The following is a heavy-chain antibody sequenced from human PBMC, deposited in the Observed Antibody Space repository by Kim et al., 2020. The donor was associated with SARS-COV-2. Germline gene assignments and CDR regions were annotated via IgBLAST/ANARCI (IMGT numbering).Heavy chain of an antibody. D-gene: IGHD5-18*01. CDR2: IKSKTDGGTT. CDR3: TTDRGWIQLWPEGDY. Sequence: GGSLRLSCAASGFTFSNAWMSWVRQAPGKGLEWVGRIKSKTDGGTTDYAAPVKGRFTISRDDSKNTLYLQMNSLKTEDTAVYYCTTDRGWIQLWPEGDYWGQGTLVTVSS. V-gene: IGHV3-15*01. J-gene: IGHJ4*02. CDR1: GFTFSNAW.